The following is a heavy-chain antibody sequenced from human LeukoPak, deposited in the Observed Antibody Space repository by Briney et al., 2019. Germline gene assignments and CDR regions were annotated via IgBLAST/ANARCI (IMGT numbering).Heavy chain of an antibody. CDR2: ISGSGTDI. CDR1: GFTFNTYS. D-gene: IGHD1-7*01. V-gene: IGHV3-21*01. J-gene: IGHJ3*02. CDR3: ARRTYPNDAFDI. Sequence: GGSLRLSCAASGFTFNTYSMNWDRQAPGKRLEWVSAISGSGTDIYYPDSLKGRFTISRDNAKNSLYLQVTSLRAEDTAVYYCARRTYPNDAFDIWGQGTMVSVSS.